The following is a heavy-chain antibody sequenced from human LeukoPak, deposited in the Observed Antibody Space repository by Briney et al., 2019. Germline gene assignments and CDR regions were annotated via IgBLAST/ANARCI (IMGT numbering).Heavy chain of an antibody. V-gene: IGHV3-7*04. D-gene: IGHD4-11*01. Sequence: GGSLRLSRAASGFTFSNPWTTSVRQPPGKGLEWVANITQGATVINYVDSVKGRFVISRDNAENSLYLQLNSLRAEDTAVYYCARVLESATTVSEYWGQGTLVTVSA. CDR3: ARVLESATTVSEY. CDR1: GFTFSNPW. CDR2: ITQGATVI. J-gene: IGHJ4*02.